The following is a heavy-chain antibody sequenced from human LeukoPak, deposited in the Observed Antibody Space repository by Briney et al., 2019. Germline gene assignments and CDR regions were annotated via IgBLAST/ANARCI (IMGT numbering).Heavy chain of an antibody. CDR3: ARGLIAARLDYYYYMDV. D-gene: IGHD6-6*01. CDR2: INHSGST. Sequence: SETLSLTCAVYGGSFSGYYWSWIRQPPGKGLEWIGEINHSGSTNFNPSLKSRVTISVDTSKNQFSLKLSSVTAADTAVYYCARGLIAARLDYYYYMDVWGKGTTVTVSS. V-gene: IGHV4-34*01. CDR1: GGSFSGYY. J-gene: IGHJ6*03.